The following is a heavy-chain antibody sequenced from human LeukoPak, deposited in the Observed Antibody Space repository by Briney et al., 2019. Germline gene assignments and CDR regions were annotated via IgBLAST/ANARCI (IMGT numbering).Heavy chain of an antibody. CDR1: GGSISSYY. D-gene: IGHD1-26*01. CDR2: VYDSGST. CDR3: TRESGAFSPFGF. J-gene: IGHJ4*02. Sequence: SETLSLTCSVSGGSISSYYWSWIRQPPGKGLEWIGCVYDSGSTKYNPSLKSRVTISVDTSKNHLSLEVTSVTAADTAIYYCTRESGAFSPFGFWGQGTLVTVSS. V-gene: IGHV4-59*12.